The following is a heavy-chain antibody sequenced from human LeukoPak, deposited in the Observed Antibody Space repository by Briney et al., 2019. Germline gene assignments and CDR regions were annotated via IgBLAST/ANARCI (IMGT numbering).Heavy chain of an antibody. CDR3: ARVDYYGSGSPPNLDY. CDR1: GGSISSYY. CDR2: IYYSGST. Sequence: KASETLSLTCTVSGGSISSYYWSWIRQPPGKGLEWLGYIYYSGSTNYNPSLKSRVTISVDTSKNQFSLKLSSVTAEDTAVYYCARVDYYGSGSPPNLDYWGQGTLVTVSS. J-gene: IGHJ4*02. V-gene: IGHV4-59*01. D-gene: IGHD3-10*01.